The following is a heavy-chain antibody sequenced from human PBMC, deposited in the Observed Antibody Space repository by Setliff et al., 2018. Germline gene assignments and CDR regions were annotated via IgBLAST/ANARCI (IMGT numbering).Heavy chain of an antibody. J-gene: IGHJ6*01. V-gene: IGHV3-21*01. CDR2: ISSSSSYI. D-gene: IGHD3-10*01. CDR3: AREELWFGELASYYYYGMDV. Sequence: GESLTISCAASGFTFSSYSMNWVRQAPGKGLEWVSSISSSSSYIYYADSVKGRFTISRDNAKNSLYLQMNSLRAEDTAVYYCAREELWFGELASYYYYGMDVWG. CDR1: GFTFSSYS.